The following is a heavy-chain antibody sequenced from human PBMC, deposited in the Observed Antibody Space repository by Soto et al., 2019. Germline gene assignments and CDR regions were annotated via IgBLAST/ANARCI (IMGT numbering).Heavy chain of an antibody. V-gene: IGHV3-21*01. Sequence: EVQLVESGGGLVKPGGSLRLSCVASGFTFSGYSINWVRQAPGKGLEWVSYISGPSIYIYYADSVKGRFTISRDNAKSALYLQTNSLRAEDTAVYYCARGFRNGINVWGQGTTVSVSS. J-gene: IGHJ6*02. CDR3: ARGFRNGINV. CDR1: GFTFSGYS. CDR2: ISGPSIYI.